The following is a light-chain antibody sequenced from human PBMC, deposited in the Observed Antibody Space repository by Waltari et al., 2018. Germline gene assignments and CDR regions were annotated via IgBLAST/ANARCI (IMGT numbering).Light chain of an antibody. J-gene: IGKJ2*01. CDR2: GSS. Sequence: EIVMTQSPATLSVSPGERATLSCRASQSLSSNLAWYQQKPGQAPGLLIYGSSTRATGIPARFSGSGSGTEFTLTISSLQSEDFAVYYCQQYNNWPPRYTFGQGTKLEIK. CDR3: QQYNNWPPRYT. V-gene: IGKV3-15*01. CDR1: QSLSSN.